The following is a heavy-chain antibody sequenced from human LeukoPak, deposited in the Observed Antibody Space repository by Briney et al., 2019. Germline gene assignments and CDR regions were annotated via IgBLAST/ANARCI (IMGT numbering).Heavy chain of an antibody. V-gene: IGHV3-23*01. CDR3: AKREPDYYYFYLDV. CDR1: GFTFSSYA. J-gene: IGHJ6*03. Sequence: GGSLRLSGAASGFTFSSYAMSWVRQTPGKGLEWVSTISGSGRSTYYADSVKDRFTISRDNSKNTLYLQMNSLRAEDTAVYYCAKREPDYYYFYLDVWGKGTAVTVSS. CDR2: ISGSGRST. D-gene: IGHD1-14*01.